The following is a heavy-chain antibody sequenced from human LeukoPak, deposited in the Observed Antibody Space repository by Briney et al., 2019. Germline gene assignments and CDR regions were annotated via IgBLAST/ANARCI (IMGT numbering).Heavy chain of an antibody. V-gene: IGHV3-21*01. CDR2: ISSSSRFI. J-gene: IGHJ2*01. CDR3: ARAVYCSGGGCFWYFDL. Sequence: GGSLRLSCAASGISFSNYSMNWVRQAPGKGLEWVSLISSSSRFIYYGDSVKGRFTTSRDNAKKSLYLQMNSLRAEDTAVYYCARAVYCSGGGCFWYFDLWGRGTLVTVSS. D-gene: IGHD2-15*01. CDR1: GISFSNYS.